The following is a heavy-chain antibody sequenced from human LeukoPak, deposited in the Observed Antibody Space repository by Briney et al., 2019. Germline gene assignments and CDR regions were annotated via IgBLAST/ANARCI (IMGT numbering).Heavy chain of an antibody. J-gene: IGHJ5*02. V-gene: IGHV4-34*01. CDR3: ARGRQHDNWFDP. CDR1: GGSFSGYY. Sequence: SETLSLTCAVHGGSFSGYYWSWIRQPPGKGLEWIGEINHSGSTNYNPSLKSRVTISVDTSKNQFSLKLSSVTAADTAVYYCARGRQHDNWFDPWGQGTLVTVSS. D-gene: IGHD6-13*01. CDR2: INHSGST.